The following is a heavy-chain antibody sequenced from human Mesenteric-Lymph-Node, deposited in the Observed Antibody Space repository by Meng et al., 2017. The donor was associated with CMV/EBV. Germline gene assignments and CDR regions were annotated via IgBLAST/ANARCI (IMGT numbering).Heavy chain of an antibody. Sequence: LSLTCAASGFTFSSYEMNWVRQAPGKGLEWVSYISSSSSTIYYADSVKGRFTISRDNSKNTLYLQMNSLRAEDTAVYYCAKAGIAVAEFDYWGQGTLVTVSS. CDR3: AKAGIAVAEFDY. CDR1: GFTFSSYE. D-gene: IGHD6-19*01. CDR2: ISSSSSTI. J-gene: IGHJ4*02. V-gene: IGHV3-48*03.